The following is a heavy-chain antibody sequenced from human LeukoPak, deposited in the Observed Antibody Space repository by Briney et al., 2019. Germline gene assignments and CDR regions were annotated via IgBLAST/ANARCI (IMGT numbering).Heavy chain of an antibody. CDR1: GLTFSSYS. D-gene: IGHD2-15*01. V-gene: IGHV3-48*04. CDR3: ARVRGYCSGGSCYGDY. Sequence: PGGSLRLSCAASGLTFSSYSMNWVRQAPGKGLEWVSYISSSSSTIYYADSVKGRFTISRDNAKNSLYLQMNSLRAEDTAVYYCARVRGYCSGGSCYGDYWGQGTLVTVSS. CDR2: ISSSSSTI. J-gene: IGHJ4*02.